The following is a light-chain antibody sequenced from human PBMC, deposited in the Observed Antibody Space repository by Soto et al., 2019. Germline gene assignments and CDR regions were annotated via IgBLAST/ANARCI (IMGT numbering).Light chain of an antibody. CDR2: WAS. J-gene: IGKJ1*01. CDR1: QSILYSSNNKNY. Sequence: DIVMTQSPDSLAVSLGERATINCKSSQSILYSSNNKNYLAWYQQKPGQPPKLLIYWASIRESGVPDRFSGSGSGTDFTLTISSLQAEDVALYYCQQYYSSWTFVQGTKVEIK. V-gene: IGKV4-1*01. CDR3: QQYYSSWT.